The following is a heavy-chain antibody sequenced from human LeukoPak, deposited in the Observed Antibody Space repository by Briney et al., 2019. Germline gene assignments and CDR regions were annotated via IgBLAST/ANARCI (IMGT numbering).Heavy chain of an antibody. D-gene: IGHD6-13*01. CDR3: AKYSSSWYADY. J-gene: IGHJ4*02. Sequence: GGSLRLSCAASGFTFSDCAMTWVRQAPGKGLEWVSGISASGGNTYYADSVKGRFTISRDNSKNTLYLQMNSLRAEDTAVYYCAKYSSSWYADYWGQGTLATVSS. V-gene: IGHV3-23*01. CDR2: ISASGGNT. CDR1: GFTFSDCA.